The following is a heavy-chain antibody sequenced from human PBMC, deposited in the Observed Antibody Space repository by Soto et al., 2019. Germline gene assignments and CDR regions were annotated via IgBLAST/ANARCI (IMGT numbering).Heavy chain of an antibody. CDR2: ISGSGGST. V-gene: IGHV3-23*01. J-gene: IGHJ4*02. CDR3: ASRYREQHPFDY. CDR1: GFTFSSYA. Sequence: GGSLRLSCAASGFTFSSYAMSWVRQAPGKGLEWVSAISGSGGSTYYADSVKGRFTISRDNSKNTLYLQMSSLRSEDTAVYYCASRYREQHPFDYWGQGTLATVSS. D-gene: IGHD6-13*01.